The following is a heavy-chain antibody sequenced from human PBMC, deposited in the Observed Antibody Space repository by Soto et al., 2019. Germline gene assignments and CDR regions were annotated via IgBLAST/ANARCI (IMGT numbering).Heavy chain of an antibody. D-gene: IGHD3-10*01. J-gene: IGHJ4*02. V-gene: IGHV5-51*01. CDR3: ARRRFGESRGFDY. CDR1: GYTFIHYW. Sequence: GESLKLSCTGSGYTFIHYWIGWVRQMPGKGLEWMGIIYPGDSDTRYSPSFQGQVTISVDKSINTAYLQWSSLKASDSAMYYCARRRFGESRGFDYWGQGTLVTVSS. CDR2: IYPGDSDT.